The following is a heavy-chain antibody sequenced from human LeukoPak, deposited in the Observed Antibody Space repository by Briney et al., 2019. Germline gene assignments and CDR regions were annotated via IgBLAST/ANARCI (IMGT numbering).Heavy chain of an antibody. D-gene: IGHD3-10*01. CDR3: SRQADYGLFDP. Sequence: SETLSLTCTVSGGSTSSGRYYWSWIRQPAGKGLEWIGRIYTSGSANYNPSLKSRVTISVDSSRNHFSLKLNSVTAADTAVYYCSRQADYGLFDPWGQGTLVTVSS. J-gene: IGHJ5*02. CDR1: GGSTSSGRYY. V-gene: IGHV4-61*02. CDR2: IYTSGSA.